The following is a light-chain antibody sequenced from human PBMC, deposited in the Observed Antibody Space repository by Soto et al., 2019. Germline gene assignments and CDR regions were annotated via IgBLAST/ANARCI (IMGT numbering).Light chain of an antibody. Sequence: EIVLTQSPGTLSLSPGERATLSCRASQSVNTKLAWYQQKPGQAPRLLIYDASNRATGIPARFSGSGSGTDFTLTISSLEPEDFAVYYCQQRSNWATFGQGTRLEIK. CDR3: QQRSNWAT. CDR2: DAS. J-gene: IGKJ5*01. V-gene: IGKV3-11*01. CDR1: QSVNTK.